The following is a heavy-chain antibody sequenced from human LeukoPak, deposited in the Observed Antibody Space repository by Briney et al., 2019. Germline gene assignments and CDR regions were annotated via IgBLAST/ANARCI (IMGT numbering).Heavy chain of an antibody. D-gene: IGHD1-26*01. V-gene: IGHV1-2*06. J-gene: IGHJ4*02. Sequence: ASVTVSCKASGYTFTGYYMHWVRQAPGQGLEWMGRINPNSGGTNYAQKFQGRVTMTGDTSISTAYMELSRLRSDDTAVYYCAREVGLNYFDYWGQGTLVTVSS. CDR2: INPNSGGT. CDR1: GYTFTGYY. CDR3: AREVGLNYFDY.